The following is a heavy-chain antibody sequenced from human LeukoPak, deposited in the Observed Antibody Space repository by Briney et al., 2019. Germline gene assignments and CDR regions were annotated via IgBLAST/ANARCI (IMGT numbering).Heavy chain of an antibody. CDR1: GYSFTTYW. CDR3: ARLVGATGTPTNFDY. J-gene: IGHJ4*02. CDR2: IYPGDSDT. Sequence: GESLKISCKGSGYSFTTYWIGWVRQMPGKGLEWMGIIYPGDSDTRYSPSFQGQVTISADKSVSTAYLQWNSLKASDTGTYYCARLVGATGTPTNFDYWGQGTLVTVSS. V-gene: IGHV5-51*01. D-gene: IGHD1-26*01.